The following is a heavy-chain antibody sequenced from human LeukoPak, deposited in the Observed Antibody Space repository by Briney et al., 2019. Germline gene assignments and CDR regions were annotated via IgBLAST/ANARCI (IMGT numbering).Heavy chain of an antibody. D-gene: IGHD3-9*01. CDR3: ANLRDS. CDR2: INQDGSEK. Sequence: GGSLRLSCAASGFTFSSYWMTWVRQAQGKGLEWVANINQDGSEKYYVDSVKGRFTISRDNAKNSLYLQMSSLRADDTAVYYCANLRDSWDQGTLVTVSS. J-gene: IGHJ5*02. CDR1: GFTFSSYW. V-gene: IGHV3-7*02.